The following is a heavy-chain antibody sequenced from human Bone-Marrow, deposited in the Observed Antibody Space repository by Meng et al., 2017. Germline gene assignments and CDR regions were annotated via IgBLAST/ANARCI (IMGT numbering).Heavy chain of an antibody. V-gene: IGHV4-34*01. CDR1: GGSFSGYY. D-gene: IGHD3-10*01. CDR2: INHSGST. J-gene: IGHJ5*02. Sequence: QLQPRQWGAGLLKPSEPLSLTCAGDGGSFSGYYWSWIRQTPGKGLEWMGEINHSGSTNYNPSLKSRVTISVDTSKNHISLKLTSVTAADTAVYFCASIGFGGNWFDPWGQGTLVTVSS. CDR3: ASIGFGGNWFDP.